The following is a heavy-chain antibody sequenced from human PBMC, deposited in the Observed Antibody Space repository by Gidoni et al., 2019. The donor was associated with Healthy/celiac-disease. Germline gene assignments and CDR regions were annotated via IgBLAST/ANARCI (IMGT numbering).Heavy chain of an antibody. CDR2: ISGSGGST. J-gene: IGHJ2*01. D-gene: IGHD6-13*01. CDR1: GFPFSSYP. Sequence: EVQLVESGGGLVQPGGSLRLSCAASGFPFSSYPMSWVRQAPGKGLEWVSAISGSGGSTYYADSVKGRFTISRDNSKNTLYLQMNSLRAEDTAVYYCAKIYIAAAGEGTDYWYFDLWGRGTLVTVSS. CDR3: AKIYIAAAGEGTDYWYFDL. V-gene: IGHV3-23*04.